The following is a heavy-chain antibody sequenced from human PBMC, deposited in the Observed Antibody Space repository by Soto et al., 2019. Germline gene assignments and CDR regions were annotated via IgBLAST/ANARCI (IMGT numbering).Heavy chain of an antibody. CDR1: GGTFSSYA. D-gene: IGHD3-22*01. J-gene: IGHJ4*02. V-gene: IGHV1-69*13. Sequence: SVKVSCKASGGTFSSYAISWVRQAPGQGLEWMGGIIPIFGTANYAQKFQGRVTITADESTSTAYMELSSLRSEDTAVYYCARTGRYDSSGYYWVYWSQGTLVTVSS. CDR2: IIPIFGTA. CDR3: ARTGRYDSSGYYWVY.